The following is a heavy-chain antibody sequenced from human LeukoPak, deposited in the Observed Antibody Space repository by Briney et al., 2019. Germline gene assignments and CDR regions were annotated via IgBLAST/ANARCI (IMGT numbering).Heavy chain of an antibody. D-gene: IGHD6-13*01. CDR2: IYYSGST. J-gene: IGHJ4*02. CDR1: GGSISSYY. CDR3: ARVGGEGLIAAAGTFDY. Sequence: PSETLSLTCTVSGGSISSYYWSWIRRPPGKGLEWIGYIYYSGSTNYNPSLKSRVTISVDTSKNQFSLKLSSVTAADTAVYYCARVGGEGLIAAAGTFDYWGQGTLVTVSS. V-gene: IGHV4-59*08.